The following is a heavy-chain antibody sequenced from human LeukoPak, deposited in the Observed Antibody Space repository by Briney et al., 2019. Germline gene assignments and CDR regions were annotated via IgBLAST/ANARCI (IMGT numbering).Heavy chain of an antibody. CDR2: IRSGGTTI. D-gene: IGHD3-10*01. V-gene: IGHV3-48*04. CDR3: ARIPAWLGAFGYFDV. Sequence: GGSLRLSCAASGFTFSSYAMSWVRQAPGKGLEWVSYIRSGGTTIYYADSVKGRFTISRDNAKNSLYLQMNSLRAEDTAVYFCARIPAWLGAFGYFDVWGRGTLVTVSS. CDR1: GFTFSSYA. J-gene: IGHJ2*01.